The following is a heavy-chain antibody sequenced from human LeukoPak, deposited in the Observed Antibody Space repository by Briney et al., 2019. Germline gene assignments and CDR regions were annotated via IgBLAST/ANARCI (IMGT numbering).Heavy chain of an antibody. CDR1: GFTFSTYW. CDR2: ISGDGSAT. J-gene: IGHJ3*02. CDR3: ARTTGGPASTWAFDI. D-gene: IGHD6-13*01. V-gene: IGHV3-74*01. Sequence: PGGSLRLSCAASGFTFSTYWMHWIRQAPGKGLVWVSHISGDGSATTYADSMKGRFTVSRDNAKNTLYLQLSSLRAEDTALYYWARTTGGPASTWAFDIWGQGTMVTVS.